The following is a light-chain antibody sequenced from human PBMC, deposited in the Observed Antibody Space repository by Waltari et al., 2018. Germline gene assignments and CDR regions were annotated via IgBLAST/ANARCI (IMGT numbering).Light chain of an antibody. CDR2: WAS. CDR3: QQYYSSPWT. CDR1: QSVLYTSYNNNF. Sequence: DIVMTQSPDSLAVSLGERATINCKSSQSVLYTSYNNNFLAWYQQKPRQPPKLLIYWASTRESGVPDRFSGSGSGTDFTLTISSLQSEDVAVYYCQQYYSSPWTFGQGSKVEIK. V-gene: IGKV4-1*01. J-gene: IGKJ1*01.